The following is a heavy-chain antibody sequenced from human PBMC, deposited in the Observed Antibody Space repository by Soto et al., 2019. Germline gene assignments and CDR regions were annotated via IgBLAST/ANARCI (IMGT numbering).Heavy chain of an antibody. D-gene: IGHD4-17*01. V-gene: IGHV3-30*18. J-gene: IGHJ6*02. CDR2: ISYDGSNK. CDR3: AKDRTPTTVTTHYGMDV. Sequence: GGSLRLSCAASGFPFSSYGMHWVRQAPGKGLEWVAVISYDGSNKYYADSVKGRFTISRDNSKNTLYLQMNSLRAEDTAVYYCAKDRTPTTVTTHYGMDVWGQGTTVTVSS. CDR1: GFPFSSYG.